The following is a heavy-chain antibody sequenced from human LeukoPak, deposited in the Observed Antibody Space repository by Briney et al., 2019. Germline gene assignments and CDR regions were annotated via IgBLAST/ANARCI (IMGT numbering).Heavy chain of an antibody. CDR3: ARTDYGDYEKIDY. J-gene: IGHJ4*02. CDR1: GGTFSSYA. CDR2: IIPILGIA. V-gene: IGHV1-69*04. D-gene: IGHD4-17*01. Sequence: SVKVSCKASGGTFSSYAISWVRQAPGQGLEWMGRIIPILGIANYAQKFQGRVTITADKSTSTAYMELSSLRSEDTAVYYCARTDYGDYEKIDYWGQGTLVTVSS.